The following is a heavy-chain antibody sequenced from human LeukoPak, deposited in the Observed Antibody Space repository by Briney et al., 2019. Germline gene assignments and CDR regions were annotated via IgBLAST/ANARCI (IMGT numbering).Heavy chain of an antibody. V-gene: IGHV4-34*01. J-gene: IGHJ5*02. Sequence: PSETLSLTCAVYGGSFSGYYWSWIRQPPGKGLEWIGEINHSGSTNYNPSLKSRVTISVDTSKNQFSLKLSSVTAADTAVYYCARHKGKYCSSTSCLGGFDPWGQGTLVTVSS. CDR2: INHSGST. CDR3: ARHKGKYCSSTSCLGGFDP. D-gene: IGHD2-2*01. CDR1: GGSFSGYY.